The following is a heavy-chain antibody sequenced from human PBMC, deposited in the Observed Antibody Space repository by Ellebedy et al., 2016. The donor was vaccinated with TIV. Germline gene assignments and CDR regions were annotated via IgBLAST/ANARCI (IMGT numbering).Heavy chain of an antibody. CDR3: ARLADY. D-gene: IGHD6-19*01. CDR1: GFTFSSYG. CDR2: IRYDGSNK. J-gene: IGHJ4*02. V-gene: IGHV3-30*02. Sequence: GGSLRLSCAASGFTFSSYGMHWVRQAPGKGLEWVAFIRYDGSNKYYVDSVKGRFTISRDNSKNTLYLQMNGLRVEDTAVYYCARLADYWGQGTLVTVSS.